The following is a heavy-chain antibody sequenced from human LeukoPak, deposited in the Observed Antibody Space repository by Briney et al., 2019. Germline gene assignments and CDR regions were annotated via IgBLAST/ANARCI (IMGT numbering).Heavy chain of an antibody. D-gene: IGHD3-22*01. CDR1: GGSFSAYY. V-gene: IGHV4-34*01. CDR3: AREILYDSTGYYL. Sequence: PSETLSLTCAVYGGSFSAYYWSWIRRPPGKGLEWIGEINHSGSTNYNPSLKSRVTISVDTSKNQFSLNLRSVTAADTAVYYCAREILYDSTGYYLWGQGTLVTVSS. CDR2: INHSGST. J-gene: IGHJ4*02.